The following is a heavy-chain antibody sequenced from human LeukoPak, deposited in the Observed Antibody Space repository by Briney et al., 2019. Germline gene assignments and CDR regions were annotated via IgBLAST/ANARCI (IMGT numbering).Heavy chain of an antibody. V-gene: IGHV3-30*18. J-gene: IGHJ4*02. CDR3: VKDWGSYFASGSSYFDY. CDR2: TSHDGSSK. D-gene: IGHD3-10*01. Sequence: QSGGSLRLSCAASGFSFRNYGMHWVRQAPGKGLQWVAVTSHDGSSKYYADSVKGRFTISRDNSKNTLYLQMNSLRTEDTAVYYCVKDWGSYFASGSSYFDYWGQGILVTVSS. CDR1: GFSFRNYG.